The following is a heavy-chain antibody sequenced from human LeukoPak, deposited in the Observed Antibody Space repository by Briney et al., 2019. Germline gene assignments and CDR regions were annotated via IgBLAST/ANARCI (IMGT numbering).Heavy chain of an antibody. Sequence: SETLSLTCTVSDGSISSYYWSWIRQPPGKGLEWIGSIYYSGSTYYNPSLKSRVTISVDTSKNQFSLKLSSVTAADTAVYYCARADSSGWSGFDYWGQGTLVTVSS. CDR1: DGSISSYY. V-gene: IGHV4-39*07. CDR2: IYYSGST. D-gene: IGHD6-19*01. J-gene: IGHJ4*02. CDR3: ARADSSGWSGFDY.